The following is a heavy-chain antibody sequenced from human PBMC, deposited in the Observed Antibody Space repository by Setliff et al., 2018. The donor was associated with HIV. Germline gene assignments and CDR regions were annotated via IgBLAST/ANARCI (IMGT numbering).Heavy chain of an antibody. Sequence: SETLSLTCSVSGDSISSGSYYWSWIRLPAGKGLEWIGQIHNTGSTKYNPSLKSRVTISIDPSKNQFSPKLHYVTATDTAVYYCEKRTFGSGRFDPWGQGTLVTVSS. J-gene: IGHJ5*02. CDR3: EKRTFGSGRFDP. CDR1: GDSISSGSYY. CDR2: IHNTGST. D-gene: IGHD3-16*01. V-gene: IGHV4-61*09.